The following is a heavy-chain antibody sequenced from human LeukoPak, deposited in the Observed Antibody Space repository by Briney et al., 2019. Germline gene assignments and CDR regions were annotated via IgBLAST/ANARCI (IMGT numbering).Heavy chain of an antibody. J-gene: IGHJ4*02. CDR1: GITFSSYS. D-gene: IGHD6-6*01. CDR2: ISSRSSYI. CDR3: ARDGVEYSSSSPPFDY. V-gene: IGHV3-21*01. Sequence: GGSLRLSCAVSGITFSSYSMNWVRQAPGKGLEWVSSISSRSSYIYYADSVKGRFTISRDNAKNSLYLQMNSLEADDTAVYYCARDGVEYSSSSPPFDYWGQGTLVTVSS.